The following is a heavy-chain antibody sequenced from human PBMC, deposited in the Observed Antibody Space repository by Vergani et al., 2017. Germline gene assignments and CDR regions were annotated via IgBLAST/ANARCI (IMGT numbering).Heavy chain of an antibody. Sequence: AASGFTFSSYSMNWVRQAPGKGLEWVSSISSSSSYIYYADSVKGRFTISRDNAKNSLYLQMNSLRAEDTAVYYCASAPLWLRGGDYWGQGTLVTASS. CDR2: ISSSSSYI. CDR3: ASAPLWLRGGDY. CDR1: GFTFSSYS. J-gene: IGHJ4*02. V-gene: IGHV3-21*01. D-gene: IGHD5-18*01.